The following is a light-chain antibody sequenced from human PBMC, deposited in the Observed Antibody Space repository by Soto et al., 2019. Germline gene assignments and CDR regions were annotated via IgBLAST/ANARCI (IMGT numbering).Light chain of an antibody. J-gene: IGLJ2*01. CDR3: ETWDSNTRV. Sequence: QSVLTHSSSASASLGSSVKLTCTLSSGHSSNIVAWHQQQPGKAPRYLMRLEGTGSYNKGSGVPDRFSGSSSGADRYLTISNLQSEDEADYYCETWDSNTRVFGGGTKPTVL. CDR1: SGHSSNI. V-gene: IGLV4-60*03. CDR2: LEGTGSY.